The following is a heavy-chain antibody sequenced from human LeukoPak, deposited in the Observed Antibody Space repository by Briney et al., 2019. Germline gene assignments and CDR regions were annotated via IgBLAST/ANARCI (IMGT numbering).Heavy chain of an antibody. J-gene: IGHJ4*02. CDR2: ISYDGSNK. CDR1: RFTFSSYA. Sequence: GGSLPLSCAASRFTFSSYAMHWLRQAPGKGREGVAVISYDGSNKYYADSLKGRFTISRDNSKNTLYLQMNSLRAEDTAVYFCARDGYWGPGTLVTVSS. CDR3: ARDGY. V-gene: IGHV3-30-3*01.